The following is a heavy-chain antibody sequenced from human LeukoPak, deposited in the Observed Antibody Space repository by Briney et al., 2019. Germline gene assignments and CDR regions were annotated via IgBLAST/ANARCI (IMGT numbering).Heavy chain of an antibody. CDR3: ARVVLGRRWLQSSYYYGMDV. J-gene: IGHJ6*02. CDR2: INPSGGST. D-gene: IGHD5-24*01. Sequence: ASAKVSCKASGYTFTSYYMHWVRQAPGQGLEWMGIINPSGGSTSYAQKFQGRVTMTRDTSTSTVYMELSSLRSEDTAVYYCARVVLGRRWLQSSYYYGMDVWGQGTTVTVSS. V-gene: IGHV1-46*01. CDR1: GYTFTSYY.